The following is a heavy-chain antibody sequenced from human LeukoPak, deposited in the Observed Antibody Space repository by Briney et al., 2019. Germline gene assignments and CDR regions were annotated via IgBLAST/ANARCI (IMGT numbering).Heavy chain of an antibody. Sequence: GGSLRLSCAASGFTFSSYAMHWVRQAPGKGLEWVAVISYDGSNKYYADSVKGRFTVSRDNSKNTLYLQMNSLRAEDTAVYYCARATDVAVDNWFDPWGQGTLVTVSS. CDR3: ARATDVAVDNWFDP. CDR1: GFTFSSYA. CDR2: ISYDGSNK. J-gene: IGHJ5*02. V-gene: IGHV3-30-3*01. D-gene: IGHD6-19*01.